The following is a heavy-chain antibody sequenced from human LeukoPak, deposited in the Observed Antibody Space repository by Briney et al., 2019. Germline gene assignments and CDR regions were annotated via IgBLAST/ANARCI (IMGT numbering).Heavy chain of an antibody. CDR2: INPNSGGT. J-gene: IGHJ5*02. CDR1: GYTFTGYY. CDR3: ARDICSSTSCQYNWFDP. Sequence: ASVKVSCKASGYTFTGYYMHWVRQAPGQGLEWMGWINPNSGGTNYAQKFQGRVTMTRDTSISTAYMELSRLRSDDTAVYYCARDICSSTSCQYNWFDPWGQGALVTVSS. V-gene: IGHV1-2*02. D-gene: IGHD2-2*01.